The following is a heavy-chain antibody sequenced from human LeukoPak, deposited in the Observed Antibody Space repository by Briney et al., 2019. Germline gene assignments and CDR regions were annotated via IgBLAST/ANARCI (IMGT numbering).Heavy chain of an antibody. CDR2: IYPGDSDT. Sequence: GESLKISGKGSGYSFTSYWIGWVRQLPGKGLEWMGIIYPGDSDTRYSPSFQGQVTISAAKSISTAYLQWSSLKASDTAMYYCARQVIAAAGTFDYWGQGTLVTVSS. CDR1: GYSFTSYW. D-gene: IGHD6-13*01. CDR3: ARQVIAAAGTFDY. J-gene: IGHJ4*02. V-gene: IGHV5-51*01.